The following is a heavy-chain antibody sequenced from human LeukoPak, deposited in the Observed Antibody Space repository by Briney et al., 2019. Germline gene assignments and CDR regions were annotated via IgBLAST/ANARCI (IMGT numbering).Heavy chain of an antibody. CDR3: ARGVTRGITIFGGFDP. J-gene: IGHJ5*02. CDR1: GGSFSGYY. V-gene: IGHV4-34*01. D-gene: IGHD3-3*01. Sequence: PSETLSLTCAVYGGSFSGYYWSWIRQPPGKGLEWIGEINHSGSTNYNPSLKSRVTISVDTSKNQFSLKLSSVTAADTAVYYCARGVTRGITIFGGFDPWGQGTLVTVSS. CDR2: INHSGST.